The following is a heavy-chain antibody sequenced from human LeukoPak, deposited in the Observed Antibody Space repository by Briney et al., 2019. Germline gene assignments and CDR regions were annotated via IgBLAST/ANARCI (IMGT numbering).Heavy chain of an antibody. J-gene: IGHJ6*03. CDR1: GGSISNYY. Sequence: MASETLSLTCTVSGGSISNYYWSWIRQPAGKGPEWIGRIYTSGSTNYNPSLKSRVTISVDTSKNQFSLKLSSVTAADTAVYYCATPMDVWGKGTTVTVSS. CDR2: IYTSGST. CDR3: ATPMDV. V-gene: IGHV4-4*07.